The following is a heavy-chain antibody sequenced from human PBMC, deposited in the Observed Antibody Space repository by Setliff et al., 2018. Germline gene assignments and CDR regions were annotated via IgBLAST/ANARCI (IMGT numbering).Heavy chain of an antibody. CDR1: GFFFRSYE. CDR2: INQDGSEK. J-gene: IGHJ4*02. CDR3: ARPGRSNYWDSFDH. V-gene: IGHV3-7*01. D-gene: IGHD3-10*01. Sequence: GALRLSCAASGFFFRSYETNGVSQAPGKVLEWVANINQDGSEKYYVDSVKGRFTISKDNAKNSLYLQMNSQRADDTAVSYCARPGRSNYWDSFDHWGQGTLVTVSS.